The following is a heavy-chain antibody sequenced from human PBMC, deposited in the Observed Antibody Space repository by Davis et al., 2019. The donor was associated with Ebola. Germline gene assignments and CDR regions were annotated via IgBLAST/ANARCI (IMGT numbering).Heavy chain of an antibody. D-gene: IGHD2-2*01. CDR1: GFTFSSYG. CDR2: IWYDGSNK. V-gene: IGHV3-33*01. J-gene: IGHJ6*02. CDR3: ARDVGVVPAAMTLDV. Sequence: GESLKISCAASGFTFSSYGMHWVRQAPGKGLEWVAVIWYDGSNKYYADSVKGRFTISRDNAKNSLYLQMNSLRAEDTAVYYCARDVGVVPAAMTLDVWGPGTTVTVSS.